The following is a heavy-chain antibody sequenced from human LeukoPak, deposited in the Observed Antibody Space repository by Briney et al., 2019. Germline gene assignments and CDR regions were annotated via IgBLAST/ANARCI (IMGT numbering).Heavy chain of an antibody. V-gene: IGHV3-74*01. Sequence: GGSLRLSCAASGFTFSSNGMSWVRQAPGKGLVWVSHINSNGWSTSYADSVKGRFTISRDNAKNTLYLQMNSLRAEDTAVYYCVRDRDWGFDYWGQGTLVTVSS. CDR1: GFTFSSNG. D-gene: IGHD3/OR15-3a*01. J-gene: IGHJ4*02. CDR2: INSNGWST. CDR3: VRDRDWGFDY.